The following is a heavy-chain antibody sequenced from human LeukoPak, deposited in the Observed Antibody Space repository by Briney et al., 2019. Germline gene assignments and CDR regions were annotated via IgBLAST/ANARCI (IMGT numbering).Heavy chain of an antibody. CDR2: ISYDGSNK. CDR3: ARDREAVAGNYYMDV. Sequence: GGSLRLSCAASGFTFSSYEMNWVRQAPGKGLEWVAVISYDGSNKYYADSVKGRFTISRDDSKNTLYLQMNSLRAEDTAVYYCARDREAVAGNYYMDVWGKGTTVTVSS. J-gene: IGHJ6*03. CDR1: GFTFSSYE. D-gene: IGHD6-19*01. V-gene: IGHV3-30*04.